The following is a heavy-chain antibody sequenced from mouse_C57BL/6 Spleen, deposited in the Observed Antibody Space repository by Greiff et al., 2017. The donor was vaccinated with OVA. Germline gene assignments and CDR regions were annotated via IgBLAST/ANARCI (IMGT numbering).Heavy chain of an antibody. D-gene: IGHD3-1*01. CDR1: GFCFNTYA. CDR3: VRHQLGARSMDD. Sequence: EADGGLVQPKGSLKLSCAVSGFCFNTYALNRVPQAPGKGLEWVARIRSKSNNYASYYADSVKDRFTLSSDDSESVLYLQRNNLKAEDAAMYYCVRHQLGARSMDDWGKGTTVTVSS. J-gene: IGHJ4*01. CDR2: IRSKSNNYAS. V-gene: IGHV10-1*01.